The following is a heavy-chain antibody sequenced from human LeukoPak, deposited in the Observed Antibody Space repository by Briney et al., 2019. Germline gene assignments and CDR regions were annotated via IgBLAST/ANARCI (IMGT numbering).Heavy chain of an antibody. CDR2: TWYDGSSE. Sequence: GGSLRLSCAASGFTFSAHGRHWVRQAPGKGLEWVALTWYDGSSEYYAASVKGRLTISRDNSKNTLLQMNSLRAEDTAVYYCAKDRGVVRGVDYWGQGTLVTVSS. J-gene: IGHJ4*02. V-gene: IGHV3-33*06. CDR3: AKDRGVVRGVDY. CDR1: GFTFSAHG. D-gene: IGHD3-10*01.